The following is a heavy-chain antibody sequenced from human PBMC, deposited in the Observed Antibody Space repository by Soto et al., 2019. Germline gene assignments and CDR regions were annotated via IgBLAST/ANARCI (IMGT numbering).Heavy chain of an antibody. Sequence: GGSLRLSCAVSGFPFIFYGFHWVRQSPGMGLEWLGVIVSDGSAIYHADSLEGRFFISRDNSKDILYLQMNSLRVEDTAVYYCARDDAFDNENGFDMWGQGTMVTVSS. CDR3: ARDDAFDNENGFDM. J-gene: IGHJ3*02. V-gene: IGHV3-33*01. CDR1: GFPFIFYG. CDR2: IVSDGSAI. D-gene: IGHD3-3*02.